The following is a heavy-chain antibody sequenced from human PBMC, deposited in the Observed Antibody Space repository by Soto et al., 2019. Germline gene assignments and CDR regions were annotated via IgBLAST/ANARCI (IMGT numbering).Heavy chain of an antibody. CDR3: ATRDSSRFY. CDR2: SHQSGDT. Sequence: QVQLQESGPGLVKPSGTLSLTCAVSGVSISSHDWWTWVRQPPGKGLEWIGESHQSGDTNYNSSRWRGVTISVDKSKNPSSLKLSSVHVADTAVYYCATRDSSRFYWGQGTLVTVSS. J-gene: IGHJ4*02. CDR1: GVSISSHDW. V-gene: IGHV4-4*02. D-gene: IGHD6-13*01.